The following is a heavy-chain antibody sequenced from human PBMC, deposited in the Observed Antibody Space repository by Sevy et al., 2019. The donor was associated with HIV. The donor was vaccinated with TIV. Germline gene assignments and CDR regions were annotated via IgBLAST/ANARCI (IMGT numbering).Heavy chain of an antibody. CDR1: GFTFTNFW. V-gene: IGHV3-7*01. J-gene: IGHJ4*01. Sequence: GGSLRLSCAASGFTFTNFWMSWVRQAPGKGLEWVANVNNDGSGQKYADSVKGRFIISRDNAKNSLYLQMNSLRTEDTAVYYCARNSGNWGHGTLVTVSS. D-gene: IGHD6-19*01. CDR3: ARNSGN. CDR2: VNNDGSGQ.